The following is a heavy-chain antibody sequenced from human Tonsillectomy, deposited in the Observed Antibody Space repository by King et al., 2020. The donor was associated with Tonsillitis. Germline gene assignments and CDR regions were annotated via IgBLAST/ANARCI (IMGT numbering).Heavy chain of an antibody. J-gene: IGHJ6*02. CDR1: GLTFGDDA. CDR3: TFLSYVRAGYYYSLDV. V-gene: IGHV3-49*03. Sequence: VQLVESGGGLVQPGRSLRLSCAASGLTFGDDAMSWFRQAPGKGLEWVAIIRSKDFGASTDYAASVKGRFTISRDDSKSIASLQMNSLKTEGTAVYYCTFLSYVRAGYYYSLDVWGQGTTVTVSS. CDR2: IRSKDFGAST. D-gene: IGHD2/OR15-2a*01.